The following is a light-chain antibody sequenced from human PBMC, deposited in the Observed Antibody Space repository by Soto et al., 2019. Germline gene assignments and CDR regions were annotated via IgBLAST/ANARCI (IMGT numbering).Light chain of an antibody. CDR3: QQYNNRPPLT. Sequence: EIVLSQSPNTLSLSPGERATLSCRASQSVSNDFLAWYQQKPGQAPRLLIYGASTRATGIPARFSGSGPGTEFTLTISSLQSEDFAVYYCQQYNNRPPLTFGGGTKVDIK. CDR2: GAS. V-gene: IGKV3-15*01. J-gene: IGKJ4*01. CDR1: QSVSNDF.